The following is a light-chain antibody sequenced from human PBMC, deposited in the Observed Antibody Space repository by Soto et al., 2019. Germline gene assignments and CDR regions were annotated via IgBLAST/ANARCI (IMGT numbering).Light chain of an antibody. CDR1: QSVTAGY. CDR2: ETS. CDR3: QQYGSSPLT. J-gene: IGKJ4*01. Sequence: EIVLTQSPGTLSLSPGERATLSCKTSQSVTAGYFAWYQQKPGQAPRLLIYETSSRATGIPDRFSGSGSGTDFTLTISRLEPEDFAVYYCQQYGSSPLTFGGGTKVDIK. V-gene: IGKV3-20*01.